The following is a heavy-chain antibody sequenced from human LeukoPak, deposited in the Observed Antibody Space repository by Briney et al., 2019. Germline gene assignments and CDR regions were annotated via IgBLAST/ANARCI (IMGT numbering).Heavy chain of an antibody. D-gene: IGHD1-7*01. CDR2: INWNGGST. CDR1: GFTFDDYG. CDR3: AREDAEELELRRVFDY. Sequence: GGSLRLSCAASGFTFDDYGMSWVRQAPGKGLEWVSGINWNGGSTGYADSVKGRFTISRDNAKNSLYLQMNSLRAEDTALYYCAREDAEELELRRVFDYWGQGTLVTVSS. J-gene: IGHJ4*02. V-gene: IGHV3-20*04.